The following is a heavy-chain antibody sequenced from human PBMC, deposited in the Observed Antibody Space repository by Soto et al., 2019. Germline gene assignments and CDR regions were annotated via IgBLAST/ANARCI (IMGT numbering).Heavy chain of an antibody. CDR3: ARGAGLLGLGYCSGGSCYSSNWFDP. Sequence: GGSLRLSCAASGFTFSDYYMSWIRQAPGKGLEWVSYISSSGSTIYYADSVKGRFTISRDNAKNSLYLQMNSLRAEDTAVYYCARGAGLLGLGYCSGGSCYSSNWFDPWGQGTLVTVSS. CDR1: GFTFSDYY. D-gene: IGHD2-15*01. J-gene: IGHJ5*02. CDR2: ISSSGSTI. V-gene: IGHV3-11*01.